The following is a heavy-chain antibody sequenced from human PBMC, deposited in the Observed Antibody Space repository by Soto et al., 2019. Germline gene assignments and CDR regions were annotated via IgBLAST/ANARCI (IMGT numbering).Heavy chain of an antibody. CDR2: IYYSGST. J-gene: IGHJ1*01. V-gene: IGHV4-59*11. CDR1: GGSISSHH. Sequence: PSETLSLTCTVSGGSISSHHWSWIRRPPGKGLEWIGYIYYSGSTNYNPSLKSRVTISVDTSKNQFSLKLNSVTAADTAVYYCARVRTGWYDFQHWGQGTLVTVSS. D-gene: IGHD6-19*01. CDR3: ARVRTGWYDFQH.